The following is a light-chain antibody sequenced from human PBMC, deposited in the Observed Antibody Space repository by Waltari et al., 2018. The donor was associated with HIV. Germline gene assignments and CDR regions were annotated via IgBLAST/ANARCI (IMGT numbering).Light chain of an antibody. CDR2: EGS. Sequence: QSALTQPPSASGSPGQSVTISCTGTSSDVGAYKYVSWYQQHPGTAPYVVSCEGSKRPSGVPDGCAGSMSGNTASLTVSGLQAEDEAGYYCTSYGGSNKVLFGGGTKLTVL. V-gene: IGLV2-8*01. J-gene: IGLJ2*01. CDR3: TSYGGSNKVL. CDR1: SSDVGAYKY.